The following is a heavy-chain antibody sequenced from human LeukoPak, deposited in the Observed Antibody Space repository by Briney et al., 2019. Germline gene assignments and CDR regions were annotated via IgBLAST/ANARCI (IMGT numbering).Heavy chain of an antibody. CDR1: GFTFSDYY. CDR2: ISSSGSTI. Sequence: GGSLRLSCAASGFTFSDYYMSWIRQAPGKGLEWVSYISSSGSTIYYADSVKGRFTISRDNAENSLYLQMNSLRAEDTAVYYCAREGYCSSTSCYRVFDYWGQGTLVTVSS. J-gene: IGHJ4*02. D-gene: IGHD2-2*01. V-gene: IGHV3-11*01. CDR3: AREGYCSSTSCYRVFDY.